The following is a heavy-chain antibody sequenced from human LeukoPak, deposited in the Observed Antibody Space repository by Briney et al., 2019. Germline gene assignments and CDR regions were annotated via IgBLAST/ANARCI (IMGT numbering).Heavy chain of an antibody. CDR2: IYYSGST. V-gene: IGHV4-39*07. CDR3: ARDGGVGATPGGAFDI. D-gene: IGHD1-26*01. Sequence: PSVTLSLTCTVSGGSLSSSSYYWGWIRPPPGKGLEWIGWIYYSGSTYYNPSLKSRVTISVDTSKNQFSLKLSSVTAADTAVYYCARDGGVGATPGGAFDIWGQGTMVTVSS. J-gene: IGHJ3*02. CDR1: GGSLSSSSYY.